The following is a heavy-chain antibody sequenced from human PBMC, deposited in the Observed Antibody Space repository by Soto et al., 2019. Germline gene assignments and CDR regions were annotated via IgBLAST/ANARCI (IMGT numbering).Heavy chain of an antibody. CDR1: GGSVSSGSHY. V-gene: IGHV4-61*01. J-gene: IGHJ4*02. D-gene: IGHD3-10*01. Sequence: QVQLQESGPGLVKPSETLSLTCTVSGGSVSSGSHYWSWIRQPPRKGLEWIGYIHYSGTTNYNPSLKSRVIISVDTSKNQLSLKLSSVTAADTAVYYCARGYYGSGSGGYYFAYWGQGTLVTVSS. CDR2: IHYSGTT. CDR3: ARGYYGSGSGGYYFAY.